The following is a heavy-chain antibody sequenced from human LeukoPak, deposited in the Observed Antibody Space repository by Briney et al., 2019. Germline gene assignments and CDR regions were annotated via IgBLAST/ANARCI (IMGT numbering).Heavy chain of an antibody. CDR1: GFSISSGYY. V-gene: IGHV4-38-2*02. J-gene: IGHJ4*02. CDR3: ARGPYYYDSSGQKNSYFDY. Sequence: PSETLSLTCTVSGFSISSGYYWGWIRQPPGKGLEWIGSIYHSGSTYYNPSLKSRVTISVDTSKNQFSLKLSSVTAADTAVYYCARGPYYYDSSGQKNSYFDYWGQGTLVTVSS. D-gene: IGHD3-22*01. CDR2: IYHSGST.